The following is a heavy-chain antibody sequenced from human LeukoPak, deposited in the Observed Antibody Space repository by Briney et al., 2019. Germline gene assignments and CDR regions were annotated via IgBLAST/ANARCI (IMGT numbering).Heavy chain of an antibody. J-gene: IGHJ1*01. CDR3: ARGNSPDGSGAEYFQH. CDR1: GFTFSSYA. D-gene: IGHD2-21*01. CDR2: ISSNGGST. Sequence: PGGSLSLSCAASGFTFSSYAMHWVRQAPGKGLEYASAISSNGGSTYYANSVKGRFTTSRNNSNNTLYLQMGSLRAEDMAVYYCARGNSPDGSGAEYFQHWGQGTLVTVSS. V-gene: IGHV3-64*01.